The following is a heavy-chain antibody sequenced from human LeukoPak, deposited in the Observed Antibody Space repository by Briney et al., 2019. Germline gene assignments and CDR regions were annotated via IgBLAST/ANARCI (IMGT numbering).Heavy chain of an antibody. CDR2: IIPIFGTA. CDR3: ARRGYCSSTSCQWYGMDV. CDR1: GGTFSSYA. V-gene: IGHV1-69*13. Sequence: ASVKVSCKASGGTFSSYAISWVRQAPGQGLEWMGGIIPIFGTANYAQKFQGRVTITADESTSTAYMELSSLRSEDTAVYYCARRGYCSSTSCQWYGMDVWGQGTTVTVSS. J-gene: IGHJ6*02. D-gene: IGHD2-2*01.